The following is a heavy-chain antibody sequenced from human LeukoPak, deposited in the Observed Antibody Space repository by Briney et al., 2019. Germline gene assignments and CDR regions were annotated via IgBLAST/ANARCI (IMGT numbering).Heavy chain of an antibody. CDR3: LSHCYDGSGYYYFDY. D-gene: IGHD3-22*01. CDR2: IYSGGST. Sequence: PGGSLRLSCAASGFTVSSSYMSWVRQAPGKGLEWVSVIYSGGSTHYADSVKGRFTISRDNSKNTLFLQMNSLRAEDTAVYYCLSHCYDGSGYYYFDYWGQGTLVTVSS. CDR1: GFTVSSSY. V-gene: IGHV3-53*01. J-gene: IGHJ4*02.